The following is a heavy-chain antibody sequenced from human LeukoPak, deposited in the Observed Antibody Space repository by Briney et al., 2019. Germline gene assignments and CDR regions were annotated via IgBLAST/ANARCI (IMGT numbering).Heavy chain of an antibody. Sequence: PGGSLRLSCAASGFTFNSYAMHWVRQAPGKGLEWVAVISYDGSNKYYADSVKGRFTISRDNSKNTLYLQMNSLRAEDTAVYYCAREGVAQLDYWGQGALVTVSS. D-gene: IGHD3-3*01. V-gene: IGHV3-30-3*01. CDR2: ISYDGSNK. CDR1: GFTFNSYA. CDR3: AREGVAQLDY. J-gene: IGHJ4*02.